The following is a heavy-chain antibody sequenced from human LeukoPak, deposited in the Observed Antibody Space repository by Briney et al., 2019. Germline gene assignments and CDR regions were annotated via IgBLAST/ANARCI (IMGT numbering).Heavy chain of an antibody. Sequence: SETLSLTCTVSGGSVTTSSYYWGWIRQPPGKGLEWIGSMSHSGSAFYNPSLKSRVSISVDTSKDQFSLRVTSVTAADTALYYCARRSLREAYNRFDPWGQGTLVTVSS. V-gene: IGHV4-39*01. CDR1: GGSVTTSSYY. CDR3: ARRSLREAYNRFDP. CDR2: MSHSGSA. J-gene: IGHJ5*02. D-gene: IGHD3-10*01.